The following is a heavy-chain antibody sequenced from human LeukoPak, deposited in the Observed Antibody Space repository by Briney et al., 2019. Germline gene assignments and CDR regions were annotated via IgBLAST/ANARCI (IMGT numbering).Heavy chain of an antibody. CDR2: INHSGST. J-gene: IGHJ4*02. Sequence: KPSETLSLTCAVYGGSFSGYYWSWIRQPPGKGLEWIGEINHSGSTNYNPSLKSRVTISVDTSKNQFSLKLSSVTAADTAVYYCASAEVVTAGFDYWGQGTLVTVSS. D-gene: IGHD2-21*02. CDR1: GGSFSGYY. CDR3: ASAEVVTAGFDY. V-gene: IGHV4-34*01.